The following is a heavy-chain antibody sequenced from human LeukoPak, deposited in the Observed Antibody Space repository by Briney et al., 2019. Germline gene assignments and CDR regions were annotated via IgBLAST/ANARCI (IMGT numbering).Heavy chain of an antibody. V-gene: IGHV1-69*13. J-gene: IGHJ6*02. CDR1: GGTFSSYA. Sequence: ASVEVSCKASGGTFSSYAISWVRQAPGQGLEWMGGIIPIFGTANYAQKFQGRVTITADESTSTAYMGLSSLRSEDTAVYYCAGGTIFGVADYGMDVWGQGTTVTVS. CDR2: IIPIFGTA. CDR3: AGGTIFGVADYGMDV. D-gene: IGHD3-3*01.